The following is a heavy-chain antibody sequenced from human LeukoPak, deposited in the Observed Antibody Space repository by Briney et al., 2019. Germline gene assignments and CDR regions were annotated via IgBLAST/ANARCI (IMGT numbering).Heavy chain of an antibody. D-gene: IGHD3-22*01. J-gene: IGHJ3*02. CDR2: IYHSGST. CDR1: GYSITRGSY. Sequence: SETLSLTCTVSGYSITRGSYWGWIRQPPGKGLEWIANIYHSGSTYYNPSLKSRVTISVDTSKNQFSLKLSSVTAADTAIYYCARVHVNSGYYFGDAFDIWGQGTMVTVSS. V-gene: IGHV4-38-2*02. CDR3: ARVHVNSGYYFGDAFDI.